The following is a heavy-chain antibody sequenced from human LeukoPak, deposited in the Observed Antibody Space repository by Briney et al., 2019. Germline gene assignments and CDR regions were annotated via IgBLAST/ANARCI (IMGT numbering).Heavy chain of an antibody. Sequence: PGGSLRLSCAASGFTFDDSAMHWVRQAPGKGLEWVSGISWNSDNTGYADSVKGRFIISRGNAENSHYLQMNSLRSEDTAFYFCAKAVVGATPRGAFDIWGQGTRVTVSS. CDR1: GFTFDDSA. CDR3: AKAVVGATPRGAFDI. CDR2: ISWNSDNT. J-gene: IGHJ3*02. V-gene: IGHV3-9*01. D-gene: IGHD1-26*01.